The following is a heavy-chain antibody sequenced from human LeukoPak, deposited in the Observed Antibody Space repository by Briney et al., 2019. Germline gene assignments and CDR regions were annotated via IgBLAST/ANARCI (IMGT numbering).Heavy chain of an antibody. V-gene: IGHV4-30-2*01. D-gene: IGHD3-10*01. CDR2: IYHSGST. CDR1: GGSISSGGYS. J-gene: IGHJ4*02. Sequence: SETLSLTCAVSGGSISSGGYSWSWIRQPPGKGLEWIGHIYHSGSTYYNPSLKSRVTISVDRSKNQFSLKLSSVTAADTAVYYCARSLWFGELRYFDYWGQGTLVTVSS. CDR3: ARSLWFGELRYFDY.